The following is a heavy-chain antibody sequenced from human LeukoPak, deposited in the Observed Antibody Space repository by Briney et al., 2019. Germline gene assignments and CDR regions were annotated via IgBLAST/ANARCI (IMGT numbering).Heavy chain of an antibody. CDR1: AYSLNELS. CDR3: ARGVYVWWELHRNWFDP. Sequence: ASVKVSCKVSAYSLNELSMHWVRQAPGKGLEWMGGFDREDGEIIYAANFQDRVTMTEDTSTDTAHMELSSLRSEDTAVYYCARGVYVWWELHRNWFDPWGQGTLVTVSS. CDR2: FDREDGEI. V-gene: IGHV1-24*01. D-gene: IGHD1-26*01. J-gene: IGHJ5*02.